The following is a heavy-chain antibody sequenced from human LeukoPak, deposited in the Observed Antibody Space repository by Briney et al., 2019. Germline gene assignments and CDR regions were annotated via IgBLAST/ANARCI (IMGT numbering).Heavy chain of an antibody. Sequence: SETLSLTCTVSGGSISSGSYYWSWIRQPPGKGLEWIGSIYHSGSTYYNPSLKSRVTISVDTSKNQFSLKLSSVTAADTAVYYCARAVDTAMVTGIDYWGQGTLVTVSS. J-gene: IGHJ4*02. D-gene: IGHD5-18*01. CDR2: IYHSGST. CDR1: GGSISSGSYY. V-gene: IGHV4-39*07. CDR3: ARAVDTAMVTGIDY.